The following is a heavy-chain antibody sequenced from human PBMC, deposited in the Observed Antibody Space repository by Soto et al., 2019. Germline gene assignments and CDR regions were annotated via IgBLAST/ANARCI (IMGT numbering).Heavy chain of an antibody. CDR1: GYTFSTYW. V-gene: IGHV5-10-1*01. J-gene: IGHJ6*02. CDR2: VDPTDSYT. CDR3: ARRRRSSVITGDPYGMDV. Sequence: GESLKISCMGSGYTFSTYWISWGRQVPGKGLEWMGRVDPTDSYTSYSPSFQGHVSISVDTSINTAYLQWSSLRASDSGIYYCARRRRSSVITGDPYGMDVWGQGTTVTVSS. D-gene: IGHD6-19*01.